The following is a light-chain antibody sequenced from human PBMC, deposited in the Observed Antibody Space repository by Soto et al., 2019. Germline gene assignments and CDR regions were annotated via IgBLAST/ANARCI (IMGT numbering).Light chain of an antibody. CDR3: QSYDSSLSVLYV. Sequence: QSVLTQPPSLSGAPGQRATISSTGGSSKIGAGYDVHWYQQLPGTAPKLLIYGNSNRPSGVPDRFSGSKSGTSASLAITGLQAEDEADYYCQSYDSSLSVLYVFGTGTKVTVL. J-gene: IGLJ1*01. CDR1: SSKIGAGYD. V-gene: IGLV1-40*01. CDR2: GNS.